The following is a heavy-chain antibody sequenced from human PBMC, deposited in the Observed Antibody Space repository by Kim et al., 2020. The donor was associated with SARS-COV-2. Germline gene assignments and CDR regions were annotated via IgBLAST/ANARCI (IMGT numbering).Heavy chain of an antibody. J-gene: IGHJ4*02. Sequence: GGSLRLSCAASGFTFSTYAMNWVRQAPGKGLGWVALISYDGSNKYYADSVKGRFTISRDNSKNTLYLQMNSLRAEDTAMYYCVRDGYSGSGFDYWGQGT. CDR1: GFTFSTYA. V-gene: IGHV3-30*04. CDR2: ISYDGSNK. D-gene: IGHD1-26*01. CDR3: VRDGYSGSGFDY.